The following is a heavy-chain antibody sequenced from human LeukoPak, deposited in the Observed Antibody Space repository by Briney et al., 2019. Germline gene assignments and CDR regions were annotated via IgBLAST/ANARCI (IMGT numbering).Heavy chain of an antibody. CDR3: ARVDYYDSMYI. CDR2: INAGNGNT. J-gene: IGHJ3*02. CDR1: GYTFTSYA. D-gene: IGHD3-22*01. Sequence: ASVKVSCKASGYTFTSYAMHWVRQAPGQRLEWMGWINAGNGNTKYSQEFQGRVTMTTDTSTSTAYMELRSLRSDDTAVYYCARVDYYDSMYIWGQGTMVTVSS. V-gene: IGHV1-3*01.